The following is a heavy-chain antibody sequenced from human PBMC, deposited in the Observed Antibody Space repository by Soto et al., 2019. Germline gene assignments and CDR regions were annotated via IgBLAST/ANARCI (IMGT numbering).Heavy chain of an antibody. CDR3: ARDLGFDGRFGDIGAFDI. J-gene: IGHJ3*02. V-gene: IGHV6-1*01. CDR1: GDSVSSNSAA. CDR2: TYYRSKWYN. Sequence: KQSQTLSLTCAISGDSVSSNSAAWNWIRQSPSRGLEWLGRTYYRSKWYNDYAVSVKSRITINPDTSKNQFSLQLNSVTPEDTAVYYCARDLGFDGRFGDIGAFDIWGQGTMVTVSS. D-gene: IGHD3-10*01.